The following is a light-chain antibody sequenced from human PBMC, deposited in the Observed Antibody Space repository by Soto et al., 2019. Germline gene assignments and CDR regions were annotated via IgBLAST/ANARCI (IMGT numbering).Light chain of an antibody. Sequence: QSVLTQPPSVSAAPGQKVTVSCSGSSSNIGNNYVSWYQHLPGTAPKLLIYDNNYRPSGIPDRFSGSKSGTSATLGITGLQTGDEADYYCGTWDSSLSAYVFGTGTKVTVL. J-gene: IGLJ1*01. CDR2: DNN. V-gene: IGLV1-51*01. CDR1: SSNIGNNY. CDR3: GTWDSSLSAYV.